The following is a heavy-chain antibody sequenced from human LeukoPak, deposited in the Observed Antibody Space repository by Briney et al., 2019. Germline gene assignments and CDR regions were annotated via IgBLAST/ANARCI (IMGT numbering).Heavy chain of an antibody. Sequence: ASVKVSCKTSGFTFINHYMHWVRQAPGRGLEWMGMINPSGSSTTYAQKFQGRVTMTRDTSTSTVYVELRTLTSEDTAVYFCARQNIGRFDFWGQGTLVTVSS. V-gene: IGHV1-46*01. CDR1: GFTFINHY. CDR3: ARQNIGRFDF. CDR2: INPSGSST. J-gene: IGHJ4*02.